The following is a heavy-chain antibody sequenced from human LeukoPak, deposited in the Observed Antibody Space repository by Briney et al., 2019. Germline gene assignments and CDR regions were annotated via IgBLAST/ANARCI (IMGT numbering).Heavy chain of an antibody. CDR2: ISGSGGTT. J-gene: IGHJ4*02. Sequence: PGGSLRLSCAASGFTFNNYAMNWVRQAPGKGLEWVSVISGSGGTTYYADSVKGRFTISRDSSKNTLYLQMNSLRAEDTAVYYCAKKLRSLGGATPFDYWGQGTLVTVSS. CDR3: AKKLRSLGGATPFDY. V-gene: IGHV3-23*01. CDR1: GFTFNNYA. D-gene: IGHD1-26*01.